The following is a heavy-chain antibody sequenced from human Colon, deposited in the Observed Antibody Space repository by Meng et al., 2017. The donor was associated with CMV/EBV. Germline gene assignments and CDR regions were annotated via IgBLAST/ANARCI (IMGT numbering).Heavy chain of an antibody. J-gene: IGHJ6*02. Sequence: GESLKISCAASGFTFSVFAMHWVRQAPGKGLEWVSAISGGGTSTYYAASAKGRFTISRDNSNNTLFLQLSSLRADDTALYDCAKASSKFPDYSMDVWGQGTPVTVS. CDR1: GFTFSVFA. CDR2: ISGGGTST. V-gene: IGHV3-23*01. CDR3: AKASSKFPDYSMDV. D-gene: IGHD2-15*01.